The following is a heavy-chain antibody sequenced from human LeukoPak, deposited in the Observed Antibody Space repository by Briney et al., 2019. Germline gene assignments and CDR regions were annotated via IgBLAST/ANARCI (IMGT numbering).Heavy chain of an antibody. D-gene: IGHD1-20*01. V-gene: IGHV3-20*04. Sequence: PGGSLRLSCAASGFTFDDYGMSWVRHAPGKGLEWVSTINWIGGSTGYADSVKGRFTISRDNAKNSLYLQMNSLRAEDTAVYYCARDNWIEAHYFDYWGQGTLVTVSS. CDR3: ARDNWIEAHYFDY. CDR2: INWIGGST. J-gene: IGHJ4*02. CDR1: GFTFDDYG.